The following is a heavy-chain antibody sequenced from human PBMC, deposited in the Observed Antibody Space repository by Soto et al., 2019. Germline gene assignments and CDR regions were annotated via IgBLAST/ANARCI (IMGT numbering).Heavy chain of an antibody. Sequence: SQPFSRTCAISGDSVSSNIAACNCIRQSPSRGLEWLGRTYYRSKWYNDYAVSVKSRITINPDTSKNQFSLQLNSVTPEDTAVYYRARGHAYASRNYYGMDVWGQGTTVTVSS. J-gene: IGHJ6*02. V-gene: IGHV6-1*01. D-gene: IGHD2-2*01. CDR2: TYYRSKWYN. CDR3: ARGHAYASRNYYGMDV. CDR1: GDSVSSNIAA.